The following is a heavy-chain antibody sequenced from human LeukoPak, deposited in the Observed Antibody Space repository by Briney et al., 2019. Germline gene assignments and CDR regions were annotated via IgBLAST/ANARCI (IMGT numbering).Heavy chain of an antibody. CDR2: ISESGGST. Sequence: GGSLRLSCAASGFTFSDYYMSWIRQAPGKGLEWVSTISESGGSTYYADSVKGRFTISRDNSKNTLYLQMNSLRAEDTAVYYCARSPRDSSGSYYSAFDMWGQGTMVTVSA. J-gene: IGHJ3*02. D-gene: IGHD3-22*01. CDR1: GFTFSDYY. V-gene: IGHV3-23*01. CDR3: ARSPRDSSGSYYSAFDM.